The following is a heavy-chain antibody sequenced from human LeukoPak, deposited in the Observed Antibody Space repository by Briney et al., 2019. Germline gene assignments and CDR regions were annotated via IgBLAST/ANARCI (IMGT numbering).Heavy chain of an antibody. J-gene: IGHJ4*02. CDR1: GFTFRSYG. CDR3: AKVRYSGSYWFDY. CDR2: ISYDGSNK. D-gene: IGHD1-26*01. Sequence: PGGSLRLSCAASGFTFRSYGMHWVRQAPGKGLEWVAVISYDGSNKYYADSVKGRFTISRDNSKNTLYLQMNSLRAEDTAVYYCAKVRYSGSYWFDYWGQGTLVTVSS. V-gene: IGHV3-30*18.